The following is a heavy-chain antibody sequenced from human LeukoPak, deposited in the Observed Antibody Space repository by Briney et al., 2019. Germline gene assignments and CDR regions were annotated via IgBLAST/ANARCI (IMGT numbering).Heavy chain of an antibody. CDR2: IYYGGSS. CDR1: GGSISSSSYY. CDR3: ARKRVCGGDCYSFDC. D-gene: IGHD2-21*02. V-gene: IGHV4-39*07. Sequence: SETLSLTCTVSGGSISSSSYYWGWIRQPPGKGLEWIGSIYYGGSSYYNPSLKSRVTISVDRSKNQFSLKLSSVTAADTAVYYCARKRVCGGDCYSFDCWGQGTLVTVSS. J-gene: IGHJ4*02.